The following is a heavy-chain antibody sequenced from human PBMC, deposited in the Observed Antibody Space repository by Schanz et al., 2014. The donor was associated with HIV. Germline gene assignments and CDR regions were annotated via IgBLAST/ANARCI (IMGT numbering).Heavy chain of an antibody. CDR1: NESFSGYY. D-gene: IGHD3-3*01. CDR3: ARGPINTILLPAWFDP. CDR2: INHNETT. Sequence: QVQLQQWGAGLLKPSETLSLTCAVYNESFSGYYWSWIRQPPGKGLEWIGEINHNETTNYNPSLKSRVTISVDTSRNHFSLNLSSVTAADTAVYYCARGPINTILLPAWFDPWGQGTLVTVSS. V-gene: IGHV4-34*02. J-gene: IGHJ5*02.